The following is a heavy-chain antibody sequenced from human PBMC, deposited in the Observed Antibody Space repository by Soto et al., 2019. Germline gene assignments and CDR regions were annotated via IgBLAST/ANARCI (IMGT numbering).Heavy chain of an antibody. CDR2: INAGNGNS. V-gene: IGHV1-3*05. Sequence: QVQLVQSGAEEKKPGASVKVSCKASGYPFSNYAMHWVRQAPGQGLEWMGWINAGNGNSKYSQKFQGRVTITRDTSANTAYMELDILRSEDTAVYYCATSTYCSSSTCYQWYGMDVWGQGTTVTVSS. CDR1: GYPFSNYA. J-gene: IGHJ6*02. CDR3: ATSTYCSSSTCYQWYGMDV. D-gene: IGHD2-2*01.